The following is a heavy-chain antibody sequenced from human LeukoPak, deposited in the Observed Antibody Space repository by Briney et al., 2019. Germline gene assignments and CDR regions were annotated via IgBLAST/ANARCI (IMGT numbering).Heavy chain of an antibody. CDR1: GCTFSSYA. Sequence: SVKVSCKASGCTFSSYANSWVRQAPGQGLVGMGGIIPIFGTANYAQTFQGRVTITADESTSTAYMELSSLRSEDTAVYYCARATALFDAFDIWGQGTMVTVFS. D-gene: IGHD4-17*01. CDR3: ARATALFDAFDI. CDR2: IIPIFGTA. V-gene: IGHV1-69*13. J-gene: IGHJ3*02.